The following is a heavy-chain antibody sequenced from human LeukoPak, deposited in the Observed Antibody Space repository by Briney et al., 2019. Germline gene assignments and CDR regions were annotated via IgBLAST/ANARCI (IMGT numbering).Heavy chain of an antibody. J-gene: IGHJ4*02. Sequence: RGSLRLSCAASGFTFSPYWMSWVRQAPGKGLEWVANIKSDGSEKYYVDSVKGRFTISRDNAENSLYLQMNSLRVEDTAFYYCARDWSDGGGGRAMDYWGQGTLVTVSS. CDR3: ARDWSDGGGGRAMDY. D-gene: IGHD2-15*01. V-gene: IGHV3-7*01. CDR2: IKSDGSEK. CDR1: GFTFSPYW.